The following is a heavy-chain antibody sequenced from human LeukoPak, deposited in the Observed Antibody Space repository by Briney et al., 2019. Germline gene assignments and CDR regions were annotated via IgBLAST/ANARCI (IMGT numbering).Heavy chain of an antibody. J-gene: IGHJ6*02. D-gene: IGHD6-19*01. V-gene: IGHV1-8*01. CDR2: MDPNSGNT. CDR3: ARIVEYSSGWYYYYYGMDV. Sequence: GASVKVSCKASGYTFTSYDINWVRQVTGQGLEWMGWMDPNSGNTGYARKFQGRVTMTRNTSISTAYMELSSLRSEDTAVYYCARIVEYSSGWYYYYYGMDVWGQGTTVTVSS. CDR1: GYTFTSYD.